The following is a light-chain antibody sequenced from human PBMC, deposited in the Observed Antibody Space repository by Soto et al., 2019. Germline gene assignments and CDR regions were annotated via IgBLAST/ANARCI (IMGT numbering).Light chain of an antibody. Sequence: DIQMTQSPGTLSASVGDRVTITCRASQSISSWLSWYQQKQGKAPKLLIYDASSLESGVPSRFSGSGSGTEFTLTISSLQPDDFATYYCQQYNSYPLTFGGGTKVEIK. J-gene: IGKJ4*01. V-gene: IGKV1-5*01. CDR1: QSISSW. CDR2: DAS. CDR3: QQYNSYPLT.